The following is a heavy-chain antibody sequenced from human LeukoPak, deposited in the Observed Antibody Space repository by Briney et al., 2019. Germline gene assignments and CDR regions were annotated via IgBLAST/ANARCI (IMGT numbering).Heavy chain of an antibody. V-gene: IGHV4-38-2*02. CDR3: ARSLRDYYGSGNYDY. CDR2: IYHSGST. Sequence: RSSETLSLTCTVSGYSISSGYYWGWIRQPPGKGLEWIGSIYHSGSTYYNPSLKSRVTISVDTSKNQFSLKLSSVTAADTAVYYCARSLRDYYGSGNYDYWGQGTLVTVSS. D-gene: IGHD3-10*01. J-gene: IGHJ4*02. CDR1: GYSISSGYY.